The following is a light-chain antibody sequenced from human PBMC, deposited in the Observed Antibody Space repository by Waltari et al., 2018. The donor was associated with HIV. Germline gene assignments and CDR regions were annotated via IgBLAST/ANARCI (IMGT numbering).Light chain of an antibody. CDR3: ESADSTGNYWA. CDR1: ALPRHF. Sequence: SYELTQPPSVSVSPGQTATITCSGDALPRHFAYWYQQKPGQAPLLVIYKDSGRPSGIPDRFSGSNSGTTVTLIISGVQAEDEADYYCESADSTGNYWAFGGGTKLTVL. J-gene: IGLJ2*01. CDR2: KDS. V-gene: IGLV3-25*03.